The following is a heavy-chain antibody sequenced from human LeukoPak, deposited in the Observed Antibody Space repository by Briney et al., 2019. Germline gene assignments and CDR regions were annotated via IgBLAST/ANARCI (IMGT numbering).Heavy chain of an antibody. CDR2: IYSGGST. V-gene: IGHV3-53*01. CDR3: ARDRVTYYYDSSGYNDP. CDR1: GFTVSSNY. Sequence: GGSLRLSCAASGFTVSSNYMSWVRQAPGKGLEWVSVIYSGGSTYYADSVKGRFTISRDNSKNTLYLQMNSLRAEDTAVYYCARDRVTYYYDSSGYNDPWGQGTLVTVSS. D-gene: IGHD3-22*01. J-gene: IGHJ5*02.